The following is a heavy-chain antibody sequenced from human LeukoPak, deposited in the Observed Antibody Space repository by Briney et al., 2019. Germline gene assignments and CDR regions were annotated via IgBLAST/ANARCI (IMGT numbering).Heavy chain of an antibody. CDR1: GFSVSDSH. J-gene: IGHJ4*02. CDR2: IYSGGST. CDR3: ARDGAGFDY. Sequence: RGSLRLSCAASGFSVSDSHMNWVRQAPGKGLEWVSVIYSGGSTYYADSVQGRFTISRDNSNNTLYLQMNSLRVGDTAVYYCARDGAGFDYWGQGILVTVSS. V-gene: IGHV3-53*01. D-gene: IGHD6-13*01.